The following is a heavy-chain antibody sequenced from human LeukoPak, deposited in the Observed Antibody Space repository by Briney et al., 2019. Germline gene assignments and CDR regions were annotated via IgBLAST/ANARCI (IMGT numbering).Heavy chain of an antibody. D-gene: IGHD5-24*01. CDR2: IYPGDSDT. CDR3: ARRTSTMGDY. J-gene: IGHJ4*02. Sequence: GESLKISCKDSGYSFTSYWIDWVRQMPGKGLEWMGSIYPGDSDTRYSPSFRGQVTISADNSITTAYLQWSSLKASDTAMYYCARRTSTMGDYWGQGTLVTVSS. CDR1: GYSFTSYW. V-gene: IGHV5-51*01.